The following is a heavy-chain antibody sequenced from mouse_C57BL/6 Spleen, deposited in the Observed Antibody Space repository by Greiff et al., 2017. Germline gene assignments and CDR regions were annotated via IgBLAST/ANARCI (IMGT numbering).Heavy chain of an antibody. CDR3: ARELDYGPYYAMDY. V-gene: IGHV1-55*01. CDR2: IYPGSGST. CDR1: GYTFTSYW. D-gene: IGHD1-2*01. J-gene: IGHJ4*01. Sequence: QVQLKESGAELVKPGASVKMSCKASGYTFTSYWITWVKQRPGQGLEWIGDIYPGSGSTNYNEKFKSKATLTVDTSSSTAYMQLSSLTSEDSAVYYCARELDYGPYYAMDYWGQGTSVTVSS.